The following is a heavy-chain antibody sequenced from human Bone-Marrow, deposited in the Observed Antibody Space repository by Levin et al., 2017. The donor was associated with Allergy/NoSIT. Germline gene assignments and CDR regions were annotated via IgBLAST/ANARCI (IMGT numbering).Heavy chain of an antibody. CDR1: GFTFSSNN. Sequence: GESLKISCAASGFTFSSNNMYWVRQAPGKGLEWVASLSGDSYYIFHADSVKGRFTVSRDNARNSLYLQMNSLRAEDTAVYYCARGQFGEYYYMDVWGNGTTVSVSS. D-gene: IGHD3-10*01. V-gene: IGHV3-21*01. J-gene: IGHJ6*03. CDR3: ARGQFGEYYYMDV. CDR2: LSGDSYYI.